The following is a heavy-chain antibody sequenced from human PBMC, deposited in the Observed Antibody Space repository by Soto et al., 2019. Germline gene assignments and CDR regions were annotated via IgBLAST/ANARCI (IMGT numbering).Heavy chain of an antibody. CDR2: ISRKNETI. D-gene: IGHD3-3*01. Sequence: GGSLRLSCAASGFSFDDYAMHWVRQAPGKGLEWVSIISRKNETIVYADSVKGRFTISRDNAKKSLYLQMNSLRPEDTALYYCAKDRGFLDGIDYWGQGTPVTVSS. CDR1: GFSFDDYA. V-gene: IGHV3-9*01. CDR3: AKDRGFLDGIDY. J-gene: IGHJ4*02.